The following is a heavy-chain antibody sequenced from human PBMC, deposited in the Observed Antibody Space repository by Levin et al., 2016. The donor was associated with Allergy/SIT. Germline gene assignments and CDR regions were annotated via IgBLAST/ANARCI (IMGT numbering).Heavy chain of an antibody. V-gene: IGHV3-48*02. CDR3: ARDETTDLDY. J-gene: IGHJ4*02. CDR2: ISSSSSTI. D-gene: IGHD4-17*01. Sequence: GESLKISCAASGFTFSSYSMNWVRQAPGKGLEWVSYISSSSSTIYYADSVKGRFTISRDNAKNSLYLQMNSLRDEDTAVYYCARDETTDLDYWGQGTLVTVSS. CDR1: GFTFSSYS.